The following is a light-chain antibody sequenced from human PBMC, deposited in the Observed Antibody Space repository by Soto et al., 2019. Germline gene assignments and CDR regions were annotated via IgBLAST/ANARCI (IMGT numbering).Light chain of an antibody. J-gene: IGKJ5*01. CDR2: GAS. CDR1: QSVSSN. CDR3: QQYDSSPPIT. V-gene: IGKV3-20*01. Sequence: EIVLTQSPGIPSLSPGEGATPSCRASQSVSSNLAWYQQKHGQAPRLLIYGASTRATGIPARFSGSGSGTEFTLTISGLEPEDFAVYYCQQYDSSPPITFGQGTRLETK.